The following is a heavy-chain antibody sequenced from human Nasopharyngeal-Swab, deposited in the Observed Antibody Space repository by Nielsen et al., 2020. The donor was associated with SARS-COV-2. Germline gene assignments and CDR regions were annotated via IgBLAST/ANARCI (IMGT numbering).Heavy chain of an antibody. CDR2: INPNSGGT. Sequence: ASVKVSCKASGYVFTGYYLHWVRQAPGQGLEWMGWINPNSGGTNYAQKFQGWATMTRDTSISTAYMELSSLRSEDTAVYYCATGSIAVAGTYWFDPWGQGTLVTVSS. V-gene: IGHV1-2*04. J-gene: IGHJ5*02. CDR1: GYVFTGYY. D-gene: IGHD6-19*01. CDR3: ATGSIAVAGTYWFDP.